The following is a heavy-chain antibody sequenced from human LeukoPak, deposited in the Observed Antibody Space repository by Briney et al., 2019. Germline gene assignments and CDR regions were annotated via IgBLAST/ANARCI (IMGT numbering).Heavy chain of an antibody. D-gene: IGHD2-21*02. CDR3: ARQLYCGGDCSNWFDP. CDR2: IYYSGGT. CDR1: GGSISSYY. V-gene: IGHV4-59*08. Sequence: SETLSLTCTVSGGSISSYYWSWIRQPPGKGLEWIGYIYYSGGTNYNPSLKSRVTISVDTSTNQFSLKLSSVTAADTAVYYCARQLYCGGDCSNWFDPWGQGTLVTVSS. J-gene: IGHJ5*02.